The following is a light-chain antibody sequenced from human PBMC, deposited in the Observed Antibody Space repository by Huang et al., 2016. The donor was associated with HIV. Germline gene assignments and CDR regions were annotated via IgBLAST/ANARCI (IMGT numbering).Light chain of an antibody. J-gene: IGKJ2*01. CDR2: AAS. Sequence: DIQMTQSPSSLSASVGDRVTITCRASQSISSYLNWYQQKPGKAPKLLIYAASSLQSGVPSRVSGSGSGTDFTLTISSLQPEDFATYFCQQAYITPPYAFGQGTKLEIK. CDR1: QSISSY. V-gene: IGKV1-39*01. CDR3: QQAYITPPYA.